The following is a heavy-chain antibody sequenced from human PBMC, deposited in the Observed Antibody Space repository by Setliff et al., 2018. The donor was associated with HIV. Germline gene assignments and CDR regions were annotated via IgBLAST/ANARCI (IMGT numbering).Heavy chain of an antibody. CDR1: GYTFTSYY. J-gene: IGHJ6*03. Sequence: ASVKVSCKASGYTFTSYYMHWVRQAPGQGLEWMGIINPSGGSTSYAQNFQGRVTMTRDTSTSTVYMELSSLRSEDTAVYYCARRGSRGDYYYYMDDWGKGTTVTVSS. CDR2: INPSGGST. D-gene: IGHD3-10*01. V-gene: IGHV1-46*01. CDR3: ARRGSRGDYYYYMDD.